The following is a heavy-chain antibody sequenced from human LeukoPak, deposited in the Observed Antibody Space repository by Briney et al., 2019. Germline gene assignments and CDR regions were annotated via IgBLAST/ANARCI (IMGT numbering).Heavy chain of an antibody. V-gene: IGHV1-69*13. CDR3: ARDWENSYAFDY. D-gene: IGHD1-26*01. J-gene: IGHJ4*02. CDR1: GGTFSSYA. Sequence: ASVTVSCKASGGTFSSYAISWVRQAPGQGLEWMGGIIPIFGTANYAQKFQGRVTITADESTSTAYMELSSLRSEDTAVYYCARDWENSYAFDYWGQGTLVTVSS. CDR2: IIPIFGTA.